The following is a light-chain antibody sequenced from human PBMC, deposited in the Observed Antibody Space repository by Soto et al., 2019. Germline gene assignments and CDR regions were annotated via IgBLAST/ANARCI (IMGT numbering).Light chain of an antibody. CDR1: HSISSN. CDR2: DAS. V-gene: IGKV3-15*01. CDR3: QQYDNWPRT. J-gene: IGKJ1*01. Sequence: DIVMTQSPATLSVSPGERATLSCRASHSISSNLAWYQQKPGQAPRLLIYDASTRATGIPARFSGSGSGTEFALTISSLQSEDFAVYFCQQYDNWPRTFGQGTKVDIK.